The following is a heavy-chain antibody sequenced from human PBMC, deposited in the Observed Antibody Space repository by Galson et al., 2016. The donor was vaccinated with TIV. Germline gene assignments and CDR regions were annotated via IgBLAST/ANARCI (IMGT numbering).Heavy chain of an antibody. Sequence: SLRLSCAASGFAFDAYAMHWVRQRPGKGLEWVSGINWSSASTGYAGSVKGRFTISRDNAKNSLYLQMHSLRPEDTALYYCAKGAKDHVYHGMDVWGQGTTVSVSS. V-gene: IGHV3-9*01. D-gene: IGHD1-14*01. CDR2: INWSSAST. CDR3: AKGAKDHVYHGMDV. CDR1: GFAFDAYA. J-gene: IGHJ6*02.